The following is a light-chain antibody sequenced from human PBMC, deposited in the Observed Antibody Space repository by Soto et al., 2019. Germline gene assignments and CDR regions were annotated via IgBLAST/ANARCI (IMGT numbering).Light chain of an antibody. Sequence: QSALTQPASVSGSPGQSITFSCTGTSSDVGGYNYVSWYQHHPGKAPKVIIYDVSDRPSGVSNRFSGSKSGNTASLTISGLQAEDEADYYCSSYTDISTYVFGTGTKLTVL. CDR3: SSYTDISTYV. CDR1: SSDVGGYNY. J-gene: IGLJ1*01. CDR2: DVS. V-gene: IGLV2-14*03.